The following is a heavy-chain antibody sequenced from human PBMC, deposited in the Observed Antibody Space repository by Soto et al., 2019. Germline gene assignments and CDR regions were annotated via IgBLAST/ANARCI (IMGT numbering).Heavy chain of an antibody. CDR2: INHSGST. Sequence: SETLCLTCAVYGGSFRGYYWSWIRQPPGKGLEWIGKINHSGSTNYNPSLKSRVTISVDTSKNQFSLKLSSVTAADTAVYYCAGQAYYYDTSGPSIRASDIWGQGTMVTVSS. V-gene: IGHV4-34*01. J-gene: IGHJ3*02. CDR1: GGSFRGYY. D-gene: IGHD3-22*01. CDR3: AGQAYYYDTSGPSIRASDI.